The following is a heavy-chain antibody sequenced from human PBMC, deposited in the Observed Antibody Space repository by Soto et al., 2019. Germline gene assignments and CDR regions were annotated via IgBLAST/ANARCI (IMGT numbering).Heavy chain of an antibody. D-gene: IGHD3-9*01. Sequence: QVQLQQWGAGPLRPLETLSLTCGVSGGSFSGYYWAWIRQSPGKGLEWIGEINDRGSINYTPSLKSRVSISVDTSKNHYSLHLRSVTAADTAVYYCARESHDILTGPPWVWYFDLWGRGTLVTVSS. CDR1: GGSFSGYY. V-gene: IGHV4-34*01. J-gene: IGHJ2*01. CDR2: INDRGSI. CDR3: ARESHDILTGPPWVWYFDL.